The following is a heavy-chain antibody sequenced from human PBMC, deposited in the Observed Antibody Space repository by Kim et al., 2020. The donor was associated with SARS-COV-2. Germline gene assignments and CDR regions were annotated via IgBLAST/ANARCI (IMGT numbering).Heavy chain of an antibody. CDR1: GFTFSSYS. Sequence: GGSLRLSCAASGFTFSSYSMNWVRQAPGKGLEWVSSISSSSSYIYYADSVKGRFTISRDNAKNSLYLQMNSLRAEDTAVYYCARARVDTAMVQYWGQGTLVTVSS. CDR2: ISSSSSYI. CDR3: ARARVDTAMVQY. J-gene: IGHJ4*02. D-gene: IGHD5-18*01. V-gene: IGHV3-21*01.